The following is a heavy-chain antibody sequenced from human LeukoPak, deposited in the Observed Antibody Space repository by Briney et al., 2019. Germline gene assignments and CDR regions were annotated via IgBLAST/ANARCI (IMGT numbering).Heavy chain of an antibody. CDR1: GFTFSSYW. Sequence: PGGSLRLSCAASGFTFSSYWMSWVRQAPGKGLEWVANIKQDGSEKYYVDSVKGRFTISRDNAKNSLYLQMNSLRAEDTAVYYCARDGPVTPSYYYYYGMDVGGQGTTVTVSS. J-gene: IGHJ6*02. V-gene: IGHV3-7*01. D-gene: IGHD4-17*01. CDR2: IKQDGSEK. CDR3: ARDGPVTPSYYYYYGMDV.